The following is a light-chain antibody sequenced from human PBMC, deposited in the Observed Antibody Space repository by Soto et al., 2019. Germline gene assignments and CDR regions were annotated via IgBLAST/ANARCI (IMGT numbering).Light chain of an antibody. CDR1: SSDVGSYNL. CDR2: EGS. CDR3: CSYAGSSYV. Sequence: QSALTQPASVSGSPGQSITISCTGTSSDVGSYNLVSWYQQHPGKAPKLMIYEGSKRPSGVSNRFSGSKSGNTASLTNSGLQAEDEADYYCCSYAGSSYVFGTGTKLTVL. V-gene: IGLV2-23*01. J-gene: IGLJ1*01.